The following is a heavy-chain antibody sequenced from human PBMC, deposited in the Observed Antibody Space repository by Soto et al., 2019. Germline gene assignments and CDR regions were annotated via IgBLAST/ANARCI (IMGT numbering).Heavy chain of an antibody. CDR3: VKDGSSGWPYFDDMDV. CDR2: ILYDGSKK. J-gene: IGHJ6*02. V-gene: IGHV3-30*18. D-gene: IGHD6-19*01. Sequence: PGGSLRLSCAASGFTFSSYGMHWFRQAPGKGLEWVAVILYDGSKKYYADSVKGRFTISRDNSKNTLYLQMSSLRAEDTALYYCVKDGSSGWPYFDDMDVWGQGTTVTVSS. CDR1: GFTFSSYG.